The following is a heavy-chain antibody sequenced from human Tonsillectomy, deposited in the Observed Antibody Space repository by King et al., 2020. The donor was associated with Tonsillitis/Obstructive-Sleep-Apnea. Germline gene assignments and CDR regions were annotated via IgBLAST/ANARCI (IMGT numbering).Heavy chain of an antibody. D-gene: IGHD2-15*01. V-gene: IGHV4-34*01. CDR2: INHSGST. J-gene: IGHJ3*02. CDR3: ARQHIVVVIAADAFDI. CDR1: GGSFSGYY. Sequence: VQLQQWGAGLLKPSETLSLTCAVYGGSFSGYYWSWIRQPPGKGLEWIGEINHSGSTNYNPSLKSRVTISLDTSKTQFSRKLTSVTAADTAVYYCARQHIVVVIAADAFDIWGQGTMVTVSS.